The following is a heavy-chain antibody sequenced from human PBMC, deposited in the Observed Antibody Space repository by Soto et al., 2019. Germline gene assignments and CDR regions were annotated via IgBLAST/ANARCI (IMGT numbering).Heavy chain of an antibody. J-gene: IGHJ5*02. CDR1: GGSINSSDHF. Sequence: SETLSLTCSLSGGSINSSDHFWGWIRQTPGKGLEWIGSVYYTETTYYNPSLKSPVTTSVETSRNTFSLKVNSVTAADTGIYYCARQRVLSTNMFITSFDPWGQGTLVTVSS. CDR3: ARQRVLSTNMFITSFDP. CDR2: VYYTETT. V-gene: IGHV4-39*01. D-gene: IGHD3-10*02.